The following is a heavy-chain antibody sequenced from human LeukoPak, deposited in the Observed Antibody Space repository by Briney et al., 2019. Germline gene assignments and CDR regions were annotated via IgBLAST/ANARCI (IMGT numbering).Heavy chain of an antibody. CDR1: GGSISSDH. J-gene: IGHJ4*02. CDR2: FFYSGST. V-gene: IGHV4-39*01. Sequence: SETLSLTCSVSGGSISSDHWGWIRQPPGKGLEWIGSFFYSGSTYYNPSLKSRLTMSVDTSNNQFSLKLMSVTAADTAVYYCASGTSTYYELYFWGQGTLVTVSS. CDR3: ASGTSTYYELYF. D-gene: IGHD3-3*01.